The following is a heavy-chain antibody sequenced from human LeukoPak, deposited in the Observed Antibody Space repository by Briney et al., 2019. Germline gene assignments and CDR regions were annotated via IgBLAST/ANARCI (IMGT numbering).Heavy chain of an antibody. J-gene: IGHJ3*02. V-gene: IGHV4-34*01. CDR2: IDHSGST. D-gene: IGHD1-14*01. CDR1: GGSFSGYY. CDR3: ARGWAALTNDAFDI. Sequence: SETLSLTCAVYGGSFSGYYWSWIRQPPGKGLEWIGEIDHSGSTNYNPSLKSRVTISVDTSKNQFSLKLSSVTAADTAVYYCARGWAALTNDAFDIWGQGTMVTVSS.